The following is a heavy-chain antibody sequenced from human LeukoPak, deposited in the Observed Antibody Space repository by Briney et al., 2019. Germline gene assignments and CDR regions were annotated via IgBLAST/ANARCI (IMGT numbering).Heavy chain of an antibody. CDR2: ISSSSSYI. V-gene: IGHV3-21*01. CDR3: ARDRDWNSGFDY. Sequence: GGSLRLSCEASGFTFSRYSLTWVRQAPGKGLEWVSSISSSSSYIYYADSVKGRFTISRDNARNSLYLQMNSLRAEDTAVYYCARDRDWNSGFDYWGQGTLVTVSS. D-gene: IGHD1-7*01. J-gene: IGHJ4*02. CDR1: GFTFSRYS.